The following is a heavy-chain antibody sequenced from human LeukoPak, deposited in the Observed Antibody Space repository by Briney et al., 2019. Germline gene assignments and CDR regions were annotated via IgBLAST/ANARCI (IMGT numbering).Heavy chain of an antibody. V-gene: IGHV3-30-3*01. CDR3: ATLLDGGYSYAFDY. J-gene: IGHJ4*02. D-gene: IGHD5-18*01. CDR1: GFTFSSYA. Sequence: PGGSLRLSCAASGFTFSSYAMHWVRQAPGKGLEWVAIISYDGSNKYYADSVKGRFTISRDNSKNTLYLQMNSLRAEDTAVYYCATLLDGGYSYAFDYWGQGTLVTVSS. CDR2: ISYDGSNK.